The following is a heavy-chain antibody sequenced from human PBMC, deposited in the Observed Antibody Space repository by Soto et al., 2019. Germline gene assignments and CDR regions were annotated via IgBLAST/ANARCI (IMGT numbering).Heavy chain of an antibody. CDR2: ITNNGDTT. Sequence: EKPLVESGGALAQPGGSLRLSCVGSGFTFSIYALTWVRQAPGKGLEWVSLITNNGDTTFFGDSLKGRFSISRDNSKHTLYLQLESLRAADTAVYYCAMSAGYGGAFDVWGQGTMVAVSS. CDR1: GFTFSIYA. D-gene: IGHD5-12*01. V-gene: IGHV3-23*04. J-gene: IGHJ3*01. CDR3: AMSAGYGGAFDV.